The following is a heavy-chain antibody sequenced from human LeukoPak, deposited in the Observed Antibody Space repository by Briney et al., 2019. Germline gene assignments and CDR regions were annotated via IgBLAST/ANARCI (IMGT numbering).Heavy chain of an antibody. CDR1: GYSFTSYL. Sequence: GESLKISCKGSGYSFTSYLIGWVRQMPGKGLEWMGVIYPCDSDTRYRPSFQGQVPISADKSISTVYLQWSSLKASDTAIYYRARRLDYGGNSHGYWGQGTLVTVPS. CDR2: IYPCDSDT. CDR3: ARRLDYGGNSHGY. D-gene: IGHD4-23*01. J-gene: IGHJ4*02. V-gene: IGHV5-51*01.